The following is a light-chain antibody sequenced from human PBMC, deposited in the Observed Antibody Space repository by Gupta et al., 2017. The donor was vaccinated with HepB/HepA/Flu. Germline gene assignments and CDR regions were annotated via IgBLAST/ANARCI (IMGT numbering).Light chain of an antibody. CDR2: SSY. Sequence: QSELPQPPSASGTPGQSVTISCSGGSSNIGIHPVSWYQQLPGTAPKLLIYSSYQRPSGVPDRFSASKSGTSASLAISGLQSEDEADYYCAAWDDRLDVWVFGGGTNLTVL. V-gene: IGLV1-44*01. CDR3: AAWDDRLDVWV. CDR1: SSNIGIHP. J-gene: IGLJ3*02.